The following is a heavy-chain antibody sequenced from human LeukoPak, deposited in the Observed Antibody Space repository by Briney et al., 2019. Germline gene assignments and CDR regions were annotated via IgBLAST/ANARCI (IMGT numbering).Heavy chain of an antibody. CDR2: ISGSGGST. V-gene: IGHV3-23*01. D-gene: IGHD3/OR15-3a*01. CDR1: GFTFSSYG. CDR3: AKVWTAYSDDYFDY. J-gene: IGHJ4*02. Sequence: GGSLRFSCAASGFTFSSYGMRWVRQAPGKGLECVSFISGSGGSTNHADSVKGRFTISRDNSKNTLYLQINSLRAEDTAVYYCAKVWTAYSDDYFDYWGQGTLVTVSS.